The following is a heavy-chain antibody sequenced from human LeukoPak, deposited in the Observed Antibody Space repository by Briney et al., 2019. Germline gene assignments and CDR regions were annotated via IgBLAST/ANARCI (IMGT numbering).Heavy chain of an antibody. Sequence: PSETLSLTCTVSGGSISSYDWSWIRQPPGKGLEWIGYIYYSGSTNYNPSLKSRVTISVDTSKNQFSLKLGSVTAADTAVYYCARGRARQQLAAFDYWGQGTLVTVSS. CDR1: GGSISSYD. J-gene: IGHJ4*02. CDR3: ARGRARQQLAAFDY. D-gene: IGHD6-13*01. CDR2: IYYSGST. V-gene: IGHV4-59*01.